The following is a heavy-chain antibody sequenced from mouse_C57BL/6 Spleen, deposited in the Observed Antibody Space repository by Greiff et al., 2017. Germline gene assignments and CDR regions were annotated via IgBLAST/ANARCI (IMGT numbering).Heavy chain of an antibody. CDR1: GYAFRSYW. D-gene: IGHD1-1*01. CDR2: IYPGDGDT. Sequence: VQLQPSGAELVKPGASVKISCKASGYAFRSYWMNWVKQRPGKGLEWLGQIYPGDGDTNYNGKFKGKATLTADKSSSTAYMQLSSLTSEDSAVYYCARPLDYGSSYVWFAYWGQGTLVTVSA. J-gene: IGHJ3*01. V-gene: IGHV1-80*01. CDR3: ARPLDYGSSYVWFAY.